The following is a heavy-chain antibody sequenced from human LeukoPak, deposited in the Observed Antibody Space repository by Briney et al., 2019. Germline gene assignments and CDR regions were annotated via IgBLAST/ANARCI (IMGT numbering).Heavy chain of an antibody. CDR3: AKDGSTVTTSLRDFDY. CDR1: GFTFSSYG. J-gene: IGHJ4*02. CDR2: ISYDGSNK. Sequence: GGSLRLSCAASGFTFSSYGMHWVRQAPGKGLEWVAVISYDGSNKYYADSVKGRFTISRDNSKNTLYLQMNSLRAEDTAVYYCAKDGSTVTTSLRDFDYWGQGTLVTVSS. D-gene: IGHD4-17*01. V-gene: IGHV3-30*18.